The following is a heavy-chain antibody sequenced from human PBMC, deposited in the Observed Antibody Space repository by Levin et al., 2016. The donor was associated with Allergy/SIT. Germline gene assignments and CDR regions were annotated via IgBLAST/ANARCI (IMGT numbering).Heavy chain of an antibody. J-gene: IGHJ6*02. CDR2: IYYSGST. Sequence: WIRQPPGKGLELIGYIYYSGSTYYNPSLKSRVSISVDTKNQFSLKVNSVTAADTAVYYCARLLLGITPPYKYGMDVWGQGTTVTVSS. V-gene: IGHV4-31*02. D-gene: IGHD1-14*01. CDR3: ARLLLGITPPYKYGMDV.